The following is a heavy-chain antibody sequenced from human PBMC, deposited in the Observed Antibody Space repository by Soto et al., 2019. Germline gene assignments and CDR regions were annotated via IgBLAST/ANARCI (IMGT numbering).Heavy chain of an antibody. CDR3: ARDSSSCLDY. CDR1: GGSISSGDYY. D-gene: IGHD6-13*01. Sequence: SETLSLTCTVSGGSISSGDYYWSWIRQPPGKGLEWIGEINHSGSTNYNPSLKSRVTISVDTSRNQFSLKLSSVTAADTAVYYCARDSSSCLDYWGQGTLVTVSS. V-gene: IGHV4-39*07. CDR2: INHSGST. J-gene: IGHJ4*02.